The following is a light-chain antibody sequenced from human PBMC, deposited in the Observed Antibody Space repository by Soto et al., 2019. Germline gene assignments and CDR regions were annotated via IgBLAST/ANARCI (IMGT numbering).Light chain of an antibody. V-gene: IGLV1-44*01. Sequence: QSVLTQPPSASGTPGPRVTISCSGSSSNIGSNTVNWYQQLPGTAPKLLIYSNNQRPSGVPDRFSGSKSGTSASLAISGPQCEDEADYYCAAWDDRRNGVVFGGGTKLTVL. CDR3: AAWDDRRNGVV. CDR2: SNN. CDR1: SSNIGSNT. J-gene: IGLJ2*01.